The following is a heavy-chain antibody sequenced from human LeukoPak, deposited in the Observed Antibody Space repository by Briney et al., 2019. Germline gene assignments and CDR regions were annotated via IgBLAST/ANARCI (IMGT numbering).Heavy chain of an antibody. V-gene: IGHV3-23*01. CDR2: ISGSAGTT. J-gene: IGHJ5*02. CDR1: GFTFSSYA. CDR3: ARGGDFDRARWFDP. D-gene: IGHD3-9*01. Sequence: GGSLRLSCAASGFTFSSYAMTWVRQAPGKGLEWVSAISGSAGTTYYADSVKGRLTTSRDNAKNTLYLQMNSLRAEDTAVYYCARGGDFDRARWFDPWGQGILVTVSS.